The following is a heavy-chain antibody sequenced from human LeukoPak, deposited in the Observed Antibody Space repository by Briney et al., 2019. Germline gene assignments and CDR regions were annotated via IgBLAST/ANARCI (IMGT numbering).Heavy chain of an antibody. CDR2: ISSSGSTI. V-gene: IGHV3-11*01. CDR3: ARAPKFRLVGVPKGPFDP. Sequence: GGSLRLSCAASGFTFSNYGMSWVRQSPGKGLEWVSYISSSGSTIYYADSVKGRFTISRDNAKNSLYLQMNSLRAEDTAVYYCARAPKFRLVGVPKGPFDPWGQGSLVTVSS. CDR1: GFTFSNYG. D-gene: IGHD1-26*01. J-gene: IGHJ5*02.